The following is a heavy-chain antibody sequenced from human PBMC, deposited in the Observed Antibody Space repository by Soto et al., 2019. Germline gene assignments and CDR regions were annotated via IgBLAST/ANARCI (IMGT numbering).Heavy chain of an antibody. CDR2: INHSGST. J-gene: IGHJ6*02. CDR3: ARSRAYLVGATKNYYYYYGMDV. Sequence: PSETLSLTCTVYGGSFSGYYWSWIRQPPGKGLEWIGEINHSGSTNYNPSLKSRVTISVDTSKNQFSLKLSSVTAADTAVYYCARSRAYLVGATKNYYYYYGMDVWGQGTTVTVSS. V-gene: IGHV4-34*01. D-gene: IGHD1-26*01. CDR1: GGSFSGYY.